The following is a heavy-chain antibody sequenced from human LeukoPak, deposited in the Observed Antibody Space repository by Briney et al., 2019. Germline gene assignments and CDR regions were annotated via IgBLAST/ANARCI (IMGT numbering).Heavy chain of an antibody. CDR3: SGGYGLIDY. J-gene: IGHJ4*02. CDR1: GYSISSGYY. Sequence: SETLSLTCTVSGYSISSGYYWGWIRQPPGKGLEWIGNIYDSGSTYYNASLQSRVTISIDTSKNQFSLRLSSVTAADTANCAKSGGYGLIDYWGQGTLVTVSS. D-gene: IGHD1-26*01. CDR2: IYDSGST. V-gene: IGHV4-38-2*02.